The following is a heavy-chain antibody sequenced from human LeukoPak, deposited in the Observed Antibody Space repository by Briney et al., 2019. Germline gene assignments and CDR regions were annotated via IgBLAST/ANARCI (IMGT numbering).Heavy chain of an antibody. V-gene: IGHV3-7*01. D-gene: IGHD1-26*01. CDR2: IKGDESAK. CDR1: GFTFSTYW. CDR3: ARDVGGSLDY. J-gene: IGHJ4*02. Sequence: GGSLRLSCATSGFTFSTYWMAWVRQAPGKGLEWVANIKGDESAKHQADSVKGRFTISRDNAQNSVYLQMSSLRGEDTAVYYCARDVGGSLDYWGQGTLVTVSS.